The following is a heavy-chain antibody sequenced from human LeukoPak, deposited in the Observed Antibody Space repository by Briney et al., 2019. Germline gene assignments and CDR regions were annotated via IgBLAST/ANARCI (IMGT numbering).Heavy chain of an antibody. CDR2: ISYGGST. CDR1: GGSISSSSYY. J-gene: IGHJ4*02. D-gene: IGHD1-1*01. V-gene: IGHV4-39*07. CDR3: ARGNRLQLELDY. Sequence: PSETLSLTCTVSGGSISSSSYYWGWIRQPPGEGLEWIGTISYGGSTYYNPSLKSRVTISIDTSMNQLSLRLTSVTAADTAVYYCARGNRLQLELDYWGQGTLVTVSS.